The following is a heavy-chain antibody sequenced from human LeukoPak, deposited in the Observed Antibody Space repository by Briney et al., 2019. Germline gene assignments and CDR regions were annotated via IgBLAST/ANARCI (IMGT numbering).Heavy chain of an antibody. CDR3: ARLKFYDSTGYSPGYYMDV. V-gene: IGHV4-4*07. CDR2: IYPTGNT. D-gene: IGHD3-22*01. J-gene: IGHJ6*03. CDR1: GGAIISYY. Sequence: SETLSLTCSVSGGAIISYYWSWIRQPAGKGPEWIGRIYPTGNTDYHPSLKTRVTMSTDLSKKQFSLRLRSVTAADTAVYYCARLKFYDSTGYSPGYYMDVWGKGTAVTVSS.